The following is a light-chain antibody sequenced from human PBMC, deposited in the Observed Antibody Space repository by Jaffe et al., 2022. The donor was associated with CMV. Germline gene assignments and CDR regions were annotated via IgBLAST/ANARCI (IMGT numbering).Light chain of an antibody. CDR3: QQSYRTPPT. CDR2: GAS. CDR1: QSIATY. J-gene: IGKJ4*01. V-gene: IGKV1-39*01. Sequence: DIQMTQSPSSLSASLGDRVTITCRASQSIATYLNWYQQKPGTAPKLLISGASTLQSGVPSRFSGSGSETDFTLTISTLQPEDFATYYCQQSYRTPPTFGGGTKVEIK.